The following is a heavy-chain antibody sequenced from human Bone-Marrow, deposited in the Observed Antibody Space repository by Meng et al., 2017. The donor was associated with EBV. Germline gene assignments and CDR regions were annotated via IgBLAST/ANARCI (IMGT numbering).Heavy chain of an antibody. Sequence: QVQLRQPGAEVRKPGASVKVSCETSGYTFIVSYIHWVRQAPGQGLEWMGRVNPTTGDSNYAQHFQGRVTMTRDKSINTASMELASLTPDDTAMYYCAVLLSTPLAFDSWGQGTLVTVSS. CDR3: AVLLSTPLAFDS. CDR2: VNPTTGDS. CDR1: GYTFIVSY. J-gene: IGHJ4*02. D-gene: IGHD5/OR15-5a*01. V-gene: IGHV1-2*06.